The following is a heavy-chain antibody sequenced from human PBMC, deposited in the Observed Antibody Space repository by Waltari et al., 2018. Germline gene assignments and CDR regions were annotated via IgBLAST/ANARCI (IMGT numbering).Heavy chain of an antibody. CDR3: ERVLGANWFDH. Sequence: QVQLQESGPGLFKPSWTLSLTSAVSSGSISISNWWSWVRQPQGKGLEWIGEIYHSGGTKYKPTLTSEVTIEEDKSKKQFCMKVSSVTDEDTAVYYWERVLGANWFDHWGQGTLVTVSS. V-gene: IGHV4-4*02. CDR1: SGSISISNW. CDR2: IYHSGGT. D-gene: IGHD3-16*01. J-gene: IGHJ5*02.